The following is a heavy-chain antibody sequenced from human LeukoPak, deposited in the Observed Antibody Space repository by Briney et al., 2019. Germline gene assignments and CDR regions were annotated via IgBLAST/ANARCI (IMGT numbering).Heavy chain of an antibody. CDR1: GYTFTSYG. D-gene: IGHD6-6*01. J-gene: IGHJ6*02. CDR3: ASASSWYYYYGMDV. Sequence: ASVKVSCKASGYTFTSYGISWARQAPGQGLEWMGWISAYNGNTNYAQKLQGRVTMTTDTSTSTAYMELRSLRSDDTAVYYCASASSWYYYYGMDVWGQGTTVTVSS. CDR2: ISAYNGNT. V-gene: IGHV1-18*01.